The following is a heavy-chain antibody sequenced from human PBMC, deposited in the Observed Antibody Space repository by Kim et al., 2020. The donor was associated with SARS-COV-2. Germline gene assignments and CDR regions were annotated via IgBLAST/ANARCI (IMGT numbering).Heavy chain of an antibody. Sequence: GGSLRLSCAASGFTFSSYAMSWVRQAPGKGLEWVSGISGSGESIYYADSVKGRFSISRDKSKNTLYLQMNSLRAEDTAVYYCAKETLANCGGDCPFYWGQGTLVTVSS. CDR2: ISGSGESI. V-gene: IGHV3-23*01. CDR1: GFTFSSYA. J-gene: IGHJ4*02. CDR3: AKETLANCGGDCPFY. D-gene: IGHD2-21*02.